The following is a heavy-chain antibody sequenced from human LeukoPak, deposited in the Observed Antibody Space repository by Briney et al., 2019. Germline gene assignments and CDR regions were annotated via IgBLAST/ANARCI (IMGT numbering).Heavy chain of an antibody. CDR1: GFTFSNAW. CDR2: IRSKANSYAT. J-gene: IGHJ5*02. CDR3: TTDGSGSYMNWFDP. Sequence: GGSLRLSCAASGFTFSNAWMSWVRQAPGKGLEWVGRIRSKANSYATAYAASVKGRFTISRDDSKNTAYLQMNSLKTEDTAVYYCTTDGSGSYMNWFDPWGQGTLVTVSS. D-gene: IGHD3-10*01. V-gene: IGHV3-73*01.